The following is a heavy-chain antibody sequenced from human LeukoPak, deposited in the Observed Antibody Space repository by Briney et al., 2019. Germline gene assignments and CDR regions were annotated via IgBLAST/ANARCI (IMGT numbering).Heavy chain of an antibody. V-gene: IGHV3-15*04. D-gene: IGHD6-6*01. CDR3: VWSSTWDKRFYLDQ. CDR2: IAVTPDGPAT. Sequence: GGSLRLSCAASGFTFNLAWMRWVRQTPGKGLQWVARIAVTPDGPATDYATPVRGRFTISRDDSRNMVYLQMSSLRTDDTAVYYCVWSSTWDKRFYLDQWGQGTLVTVSS. J-gene: IGHJ4*02. CDR1: GFTFNLAW.